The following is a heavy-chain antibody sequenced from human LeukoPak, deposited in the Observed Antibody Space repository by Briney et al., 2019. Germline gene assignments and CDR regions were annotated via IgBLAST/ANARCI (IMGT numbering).Heavy chain of an antibody. D-gene: IGHD2-2*01. CDR3: ARDGYCSSTSCPWAYFDF. CDR1: GFTFSSYA. V-gene: IGHV3-64*01. Sequence: GGSLRLSCAASGFTFSSYAMHWVRQAPGKGLEFVSVISSNGGSTYYANSVKGRFTISRDNSKNTLYLQMGSLRADDMAVYYCARDGYCSSTSCPWAYFDFWGQGTLVTVSS. J-gene: IGHJ4*02. CDR2: ISSNGGST.